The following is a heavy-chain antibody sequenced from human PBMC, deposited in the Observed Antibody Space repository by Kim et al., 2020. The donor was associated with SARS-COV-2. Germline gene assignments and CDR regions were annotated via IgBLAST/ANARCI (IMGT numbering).Heavy chain of an antibody. J-gene: IGHJ4*02. Sequence: YHPSLKSGVTISVDKSKNKFSRKLSSVTAADTAVYYCARGAIAAAGSFDYWGQGTLVTVSS. V-gene: IGHV4-4*02. CDR3: ARGAIAAAGSFDY. D-gene: IGHD6-13*01.